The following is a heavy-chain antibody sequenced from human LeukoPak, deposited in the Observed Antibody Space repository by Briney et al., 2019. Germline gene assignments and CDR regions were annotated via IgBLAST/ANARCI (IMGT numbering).Heavy chain of an antibody. CDR2: ISTSGST. J-gene: IGHJ4*02. CDR3: ASPRSGYRYTFDY. D-gene: IGHD3-22*01. V-gene: IGHV4-4*09. Sequence: SETLSLTCAVSAASISNYYWSWIRQAPGKGLVWIGYISTSGSTNSNPSLKSRVSISLDTSKNRFSLNLNFVAAADTAVYYCASPRSGYRYTFDYWGQGALVTVSS. CDR1: AASISNYY.